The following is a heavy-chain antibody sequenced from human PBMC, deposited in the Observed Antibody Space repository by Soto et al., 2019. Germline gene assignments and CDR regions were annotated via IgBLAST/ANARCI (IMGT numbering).Heavy chain of an antibody. J-gene: IGHJ4*02. CDR2: ISGSGGST. D-gene: IGHD2-15*01. Sequence: EVQLLESGGGLVQPGGSLRLSCAASGFTFSSYAMSWVRQAPGKGLEWVSAISGSGGSTYYEDSVKGRFTISRDNSKNTLYLQMNSLRAEDTAVYYCAKDLPDIVVVVAATSNYYFDYWGQGTLVTVSS. CDR1: GFTFSSYA. V-gene: IGHV3-23*01. CDR3: AKDLPDIVVVVAATSNYYFDY.